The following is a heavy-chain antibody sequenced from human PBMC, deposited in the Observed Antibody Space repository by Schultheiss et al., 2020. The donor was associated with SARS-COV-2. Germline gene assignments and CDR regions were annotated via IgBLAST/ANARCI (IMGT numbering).Heavy chain of an antibody. J-gene: IGHJ6*02. CDR1: GGSISSSSYY. CDR2: IYHSGST. V-gene: IGHV4-39*07. Sequence: SETLSLTCTVSGGSISSSSYYWGWIRQPPGKGLEWIGEIYHSGSTNYNPSLKSRVTISVDTSKNQFSLKLSSVTAADTAVYYCASSPIGGRTGMDVWGQGTTVTVSS. CDR3: ASSPIGGRTGMDV.